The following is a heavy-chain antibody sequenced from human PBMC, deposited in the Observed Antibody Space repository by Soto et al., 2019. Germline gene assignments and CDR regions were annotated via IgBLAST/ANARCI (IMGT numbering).Heavy chain of an antibody. CDR1: GFIFSSYS. Sequence: NPGGSLRLSCAASGFIFSSYSMNWVRQAPGKGLEWVSSTSSSGTYTYYVDSVKGRFTISRDNARNSLYLQMNSLRAEDTAVYYCAGELYQIQNTHAYSGYDFAYWGQGXLVTVYS. D-gene: IGHD5-12*01. CDR3: AGELYQIQNTHAYSGYDFAY. V-gene: IGHV3-21*01. J-gene: IGHJ4*02. CDR2: TSSSGTYT.